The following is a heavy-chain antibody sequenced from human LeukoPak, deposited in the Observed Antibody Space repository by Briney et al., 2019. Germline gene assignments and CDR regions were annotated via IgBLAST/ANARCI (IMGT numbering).Heavy chain of an antibody. Sequence: AGGSLRLSCAASGFTFSDYYMSWIRQAPGKGLEWVSYISSSSSYTNYADSVKGRFTISRDNAKNSLYLQMNSLRAEDTAVYYCATIPYDSSGYYPPDYWGQGTLVTVSS. V-gene: IGHV3-11*06. CDR1: GFTFSDYY. J-gene: IGHJ4*02. CDR3: ATIPYDSSGYYPPDY. CDR2: ISSSSSYT. D-gene: IGHD3-22*01.